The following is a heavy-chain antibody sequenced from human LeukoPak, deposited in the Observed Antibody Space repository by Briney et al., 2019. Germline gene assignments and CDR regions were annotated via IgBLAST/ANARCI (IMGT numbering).Heavy chain of an antibody. Sequence: GGSLRLSCAASGFTFSDYSMNWVRQAPGKGPEWVCYINAFSSAIYYADSVKGRFTISRENAKNSLYLQMSNLRAEDTAVYFCARGGGLDVWGQGATVTVSS. CDR2: INAFSSAI. J-gene: IGHJ6*02. CDR1: GFTFSDYS. CDR3: ARGGGLDV. D-gene: IGHD3-16*01. V-gene: IGHV3-48*01.